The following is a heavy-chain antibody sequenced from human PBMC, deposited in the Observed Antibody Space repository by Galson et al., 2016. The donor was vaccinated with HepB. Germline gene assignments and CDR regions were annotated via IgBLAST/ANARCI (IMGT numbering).Heavy chain of an antibody. Sequence: TLSLTCTVSGGSISSGGYYWSWIRQHPGKGLEWIGYIYHSGSTYYNPFLKSRVSISVDTSKNQFSLRLSSVTAADTAVYYCARDRSSGSGNFGYWGQGTLVTVSS. V-gene: IGHV4-31*03. CDR2: IYHSGST. D-gene: IGHD3-10*01. CDR1: GGSISSGGYY. J-gene: IGHJ4*02. CDR3: ARDRSSGSGNFGY.